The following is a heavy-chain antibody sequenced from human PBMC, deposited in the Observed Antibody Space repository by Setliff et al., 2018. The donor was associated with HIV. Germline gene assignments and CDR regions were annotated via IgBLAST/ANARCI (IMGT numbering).Heavy chain of an antibody. Sequence: GASVKVSCKGSGYTFTAYYIHWVRQAPGQGLEWMGWINPYSGGTNYAQNFQGWVTMTRDTSITTAYMELSRLTSDDTALYFCAREVRAAYKGPLWFGQSDPRPDTFDIWGQGTMVTVSS. J-gene: IGHJ3*02. V-gene: IGHV1-2*04. CDR2: INPYSGGT. CDR1: GYTFTAYY. D-gene: IGHD3-10*01. CDR3: AREVRAAYKGPLWFGQSDPRPDTFDI.